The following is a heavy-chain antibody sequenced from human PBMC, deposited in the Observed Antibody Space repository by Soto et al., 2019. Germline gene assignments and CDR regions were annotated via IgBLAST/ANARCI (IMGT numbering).Heavy chain of an antibody. Sequence: ETLSLTCSVSGGSIITSYYWAWIRQPPGKGLEWIGSIYYSGSTYYNPSLKSRVTIFVDTSQSQFSLILGSVTAADTAVYYCARHDWARFYGLDVWGQGTTVTVSS. CDR3: ARHDWARFYGLDV. CDR1: GGSIITSYY. D-gene: IGHD2-21*01. V-gene: IGHV4-39*01. CDR2: IYYSGST. J-gene: IGHJ6*02.